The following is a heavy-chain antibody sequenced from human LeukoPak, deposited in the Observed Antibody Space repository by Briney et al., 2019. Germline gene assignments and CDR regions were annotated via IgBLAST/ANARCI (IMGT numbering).Heavy chain of an antibody. V-gene: IGHV4-59*01. Sequence: PSETLSLTCTVPGGSISSYYWRWIRQPPGKGLEWIGYIYYSGNTNYNPSLKSRVTISVDTSKNQFSLKLSSVTAADTAVYYCAGAAPLSYYYYGMDVWGQGTTVTVSS. CDR1: GGSISSYY. CDR3: AGAAPLSYYYYGMDV. CDR2: IYYSGNT. J-gene: IGHJ6*02.